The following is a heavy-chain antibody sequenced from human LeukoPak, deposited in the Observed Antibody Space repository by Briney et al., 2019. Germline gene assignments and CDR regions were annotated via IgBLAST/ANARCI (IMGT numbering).Heavy chain of an antibody. Sequence: SQTLSLTCTVSASSISSGGYYWSWTRQHPGKGLEWTAYISYSESPYYNPSLKSRVTISVDTSRNQFSLKLSSVTAADTAVYYCARGPHCSSTSCYSEYFHHWGQGTLVTVSS. CDR2: ISYSESP. D-gene: IGHD2-2*01. V-gene: IGHV4-31*03. J-gene: IGHJ1*01. CDR1: ASSISSGGYY. CDR3: ARGPHCSSTSCYSEYFHH.